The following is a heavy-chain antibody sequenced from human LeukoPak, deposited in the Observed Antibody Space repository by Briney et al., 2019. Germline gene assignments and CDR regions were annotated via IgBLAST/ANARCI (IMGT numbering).Heavy chain of an antibody. Sequence: SETLSLTCAVSGGSISSSNWWSWVRQPPGKGLEWIGEIYHSGSTNYNPSLKSRVTISVGTSKNQFSLKLSSVTAADTAVYYCARGGYSYGMISTTFDYWGQGTLVTVSS. J-gene: IGHJ4*02. CDR3: ARGGYSYGMISTTFDY. CDR2: IYHSGST. D-gene: IGHD5-18*01. CDR1: GGSISSSNW. V-gene: IGHV4-4*02.